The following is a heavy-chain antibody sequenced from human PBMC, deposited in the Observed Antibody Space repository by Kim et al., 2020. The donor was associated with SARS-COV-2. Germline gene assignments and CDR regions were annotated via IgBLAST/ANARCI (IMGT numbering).Heavy chain of an antibody. J-gene: IGHJ6*02. V-gene: IGHV3-23*01. Sequence: GKGRFTRSRDNSKNTRFLQMNSLRAEDTAVYYCATYSYGYQDYYYYGMDVWGQGTTVTVSS. D-gene: IGHD5-18*01. CDR3: ATYSYGYQDYYYYGMDV.